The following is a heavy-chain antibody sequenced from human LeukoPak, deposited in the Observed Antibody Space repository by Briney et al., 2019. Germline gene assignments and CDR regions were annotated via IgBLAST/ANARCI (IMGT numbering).Heavy chain of an antibody. Sequence: GGSLRLSCAASGLTFSTYWMHWVRQAPGKGLVWVSRISPDGRTTTYADSVKGRFTISRDNAKNTLHLQTNSLRVEDTAIYYCATGDYDSRYSFDHWGQGTLVTVSS. CDR2: ISPDGRTT. D-gene: IGHD2-21*02. J-gene: IGHJ4*02. CDR3: ATGDYDSRYSFDH. V-gene: IGHV3-74*01. CDR1: GLTFSTYW.